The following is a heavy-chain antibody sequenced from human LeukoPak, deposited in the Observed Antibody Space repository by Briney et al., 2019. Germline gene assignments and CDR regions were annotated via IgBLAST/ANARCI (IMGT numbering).Heavy chain of an antibody. CDR2: ISYDGSNK. CDR1: GFTFSSYG. Sequence: PGGSLRLSCAASGFTFSSYGMHWVRQAPGKGLEWVAVISYDGSNKYYADSVKGRFTISRDNSKNTLYLQMNSLRAEDTAVYYCARDVAGIAAAGAPPPEDWYFDLWGRGTLVTVSS. D-gene: IGHD6-13*01. J-gene: IGHJ2*01. CDR3: ARDVAGIAAAGAPPPEDWYFDL. V-gene: IGHV3-30*03.